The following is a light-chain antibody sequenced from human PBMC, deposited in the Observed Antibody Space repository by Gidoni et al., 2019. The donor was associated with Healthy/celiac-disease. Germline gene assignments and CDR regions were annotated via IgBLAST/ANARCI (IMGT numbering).Light chain of an antibody. CDR2: GAS. V-gene: IGKV3-15*01. CDR3: QQYNNWPPLT. J-gene: IGKJ4*01. CDR1: QSVSSN. Sequence: EIVTTHSPATLSVSPGERATLSCRASQSVSSNLAWYQQKPGQAPRLLIYGASTRATGIPARFSGSGSGTEFTLTISSLQSEDFAVYYCQQYNNWPPLTFGGGTKVEIK.